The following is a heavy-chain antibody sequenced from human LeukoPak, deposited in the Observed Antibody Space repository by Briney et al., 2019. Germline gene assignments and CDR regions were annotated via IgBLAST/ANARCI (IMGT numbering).Heavy chain of an antibody. Sequence: ASVKVSCKASGYIFTQYGISWDRHAPGQGLEWMGWISAYNGDTDYAQKLQSRVTMTTDTSTSTAYMELRSLRSDDTAVYFCARSHAFDIWGQGTMVTVSS. CDR2: ISAYNGDT. CDR1: GYIFTQYG. J-gene: IGHJ3*02. V-gene: IGHV1-18*01. CDR3: ARSHAFDI.